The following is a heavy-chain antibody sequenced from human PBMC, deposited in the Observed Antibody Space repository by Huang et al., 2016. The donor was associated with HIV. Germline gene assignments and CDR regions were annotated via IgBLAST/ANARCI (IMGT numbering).Heavy chain of an antibody. J-gene: IGHJ5*02. V-gene: IGHV3-21*02. Sequence: EVELVESGGGLVKPGGSLRLSCAASGFAFSSYGMNWGRQAQGEGLEWGAFSGSDRSNIYYAYSVKGRVTISSDNAKSAIYLQLDSLRAEDTAVYYCAYQQWLVGGLNHWGQGTLVVVSS. CDR1: GFAFSSYG. D-gene: IGHD6-19*01. CDR3: AYQQWLVGGLNH. CDR2: SGSDRSNI.